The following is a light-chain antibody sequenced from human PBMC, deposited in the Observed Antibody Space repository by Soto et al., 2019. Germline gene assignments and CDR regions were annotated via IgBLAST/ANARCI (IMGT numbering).Light chain of an antibody. CDR1: RNDIGTYNL. Sequence: QSALTQPASVSESPGRSISISCGGGRNDIGTYNLVSWYQQHPGKAPKLIIYEGNKRPSGVSNRFSGSRSGNTASLTISGLQAEDEAEYYCCSYTDGSSLLFGGGTKLTVL. V-gene: IGLV2-23*01. CDR3: CSYTDGSSLL. CDR2: EGN. J-gene: IGLJ3*02.